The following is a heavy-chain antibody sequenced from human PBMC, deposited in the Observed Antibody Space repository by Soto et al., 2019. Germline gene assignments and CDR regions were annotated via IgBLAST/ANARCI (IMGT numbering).Heavy chain of an antibody. CDR3: ARGGANWKTEPFHGKDV. D-gene: IGHD1-26*01. J-gene: IGHJ6*02. Sequence: PSETLSLTCTVSGGSISSYYWSWIRQPPGKGLEWIGYIYYSGSTNYNPSLKSRVTISVDTSKNQFSLKLSSVTAADTAVYYCARGGANWKTEPFHGKDVWGQGTTVTVSS. CDR1: GGSISSYY. V-gene: IGHV4-59*01. CDR2: IYYSGST.